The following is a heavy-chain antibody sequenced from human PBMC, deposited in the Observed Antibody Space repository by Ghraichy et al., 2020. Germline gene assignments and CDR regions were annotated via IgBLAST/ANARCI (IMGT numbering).Heavy chain of an antibody. CDR2: IYYSGST. D-gene: IGHD3-3*01. CDR3: ARVNYDFWSAMASTGWFDP. V-gene: IGHV4-59*08. Sequence: SETLSLTCTVSGGSISSYYWSWIRQPPGKGLEWIGYIYYSGSTNYNPSLKSRVTISVDTSKNQFSLKLSSVTAADTAVYYCARVNYDFWSAMASTGWFDPWGQGTLVTVSS. CDR1: GGSISSYY. J-gene: IGHJ5*02.